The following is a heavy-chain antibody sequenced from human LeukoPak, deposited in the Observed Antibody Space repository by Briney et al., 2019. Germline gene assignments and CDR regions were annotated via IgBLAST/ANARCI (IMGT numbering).Heavy chain of an antibody. CDR2: ISGSGGST. CDR1: GFTFSSYA. V-gene: IGHV3-23*01. Sequence: PGGSLRLSCAASGFTFSSYAMSWVRQAPGKGLEWVSAISGSGGSTYYADSVKGRFTISRDNSKNTLYLQMNSLRAEDTAVYYCARGLSHNPGAFDIWGQGTMVTVST. CDR3: ARGLSHNPGAFDI. J-gene: IGHJ3*02.